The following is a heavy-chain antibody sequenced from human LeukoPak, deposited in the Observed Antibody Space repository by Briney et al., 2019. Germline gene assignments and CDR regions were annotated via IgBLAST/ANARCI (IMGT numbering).Heavy chain of an antibody. D-gene: IGHD4/OR15-4a*01. CDR2: ISGSGDST. J-gene: IGHJ6*03. CDR3: ARGGAYYYYMDV. V-gene: IGHV3-23*01. Sequence: GGSLRLSCAASGFTFSSYAMSWVRQAPGKGLEWVSAISGSGDSTNYADSLKGRFTISRDNAKNSLYLQMNSLRAEDTAVYYCARGGAYYYYMDVWGKGTTVTVSS. CDR1: GFTFSSYA.